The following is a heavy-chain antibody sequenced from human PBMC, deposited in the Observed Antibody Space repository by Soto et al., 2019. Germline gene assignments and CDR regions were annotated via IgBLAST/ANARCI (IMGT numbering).Heavy chain of an antibody. D-gene: IGHD2-21*01. CDR3: AREVNPFHYGMDV. J-gene: IGHJ6*02. V-gene: IGHV3-7*01. Sequence: LRLSCSASGFTFSTYWMSLVRQAPGKGLEWVANINQDGSEEYYVDSVEGRFTISRDNSKNSLYLQMNSLRAEDTAAYYCAREVNPFHYGMDVWGQGTTVTVSS. CDR1: GFTFSTYW. CDR2: INQDGSEE.